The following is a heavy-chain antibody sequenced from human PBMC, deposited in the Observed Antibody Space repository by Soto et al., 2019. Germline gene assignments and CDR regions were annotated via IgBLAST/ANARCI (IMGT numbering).Heavy chain of an antibody. J-gene: IGHJ6*04. CDR2: IDWDDDK. V-gene: IGHV2-70*13. CDR3: ARLRLVTRRESKFGQDV. CDR1: GFSLRTSGMC. D-gene: IGHD6-19*01. Sequence: GTTLPKPTQTVTLTCCCSGFSLRTSGMCVSWVRQPPGKALEWLALIDWDDDKYYSTSLKTRLTISKDTSKNQVVLTMTNMAPVDTATDYCARLRLVTRRESKFGQDVWGEGTTDPVYS.